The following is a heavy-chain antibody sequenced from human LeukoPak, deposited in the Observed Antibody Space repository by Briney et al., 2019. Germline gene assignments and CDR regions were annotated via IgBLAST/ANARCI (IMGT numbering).Heavy chain of an antibody. CDR3: ARDNLKD. V-gene: IGHV3-30*02. CDR1: GFTFSNYG. Sequence: GGSLRLSCAASGFTFSNYGMHWVRQAPGKGLEWVAFIRYDGNNKYDADSVKGRFTISRDNSKNTLYLQMNSLRTEDTAVYYCARDNLKDWGQGTLVTVSS. CDR2: IRYDGNNK. J-gene: IGHJ4*02.